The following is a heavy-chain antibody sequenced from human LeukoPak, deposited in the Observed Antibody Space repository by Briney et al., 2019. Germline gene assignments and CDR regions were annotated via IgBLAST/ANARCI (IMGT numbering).Heavy chain of an antibody. CDR3: ASYYHTRGWTFDI. V-gene: IGHV4-4*02. CDR1: GGSIANKW. J-gene: IGHJ3*02. CDR2: IHYNGDT. Sequence: KPSETLSPTCVVSGGSIANKWCSWLRQPPGKGLEWIGEIHYNGDTNYISPLKSRVIMSVDRSKNQFSLNLISVTAADTAVYYCASYYHTRGWTFDIWGQGTMVTVSS. D-gene: IGHD3-22*01.